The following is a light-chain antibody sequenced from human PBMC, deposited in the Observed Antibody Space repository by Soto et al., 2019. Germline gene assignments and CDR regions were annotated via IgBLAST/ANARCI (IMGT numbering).Light chain of an antibody. CDR2: GNS. V-gene: IGLV1-40*01. Sequence: QSVLTQPPSVSGAPGQRVTISCTGSSSNIGAGYDVHWYQQLPGTAPKLLIYGNSNRPSGVPDRFSGSKSGTSASLAITGLQAEDEVDYYCQSYDSSLSFYVFGTGTKLTVL. CDR3: QSYDSSLSFYV. J-gene: IGLJ1*01. CDR1: SSNIGAGYD.